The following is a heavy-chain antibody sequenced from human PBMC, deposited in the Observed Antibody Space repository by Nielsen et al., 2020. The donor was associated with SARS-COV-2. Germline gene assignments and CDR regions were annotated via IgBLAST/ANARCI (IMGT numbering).Heavy chain of an antibody. CDR1: GISFSGSG. CDR3: SMLTTSGWY. Sequence: GESLKISCAVSGISFSGSGIHWARQASGKGLEWIGRIRSKANSYATAYGGSVEGRFTISRDDSKSMAYLQMNRLQAEDTAVYYCSMLTTSGWYWGQGTLVTVSS. D-gene: IGHD6-19*01. V-gene: IGHV3-73*01. CDR2: IRSKANSYAT. J-gene: IGHJ4*02.